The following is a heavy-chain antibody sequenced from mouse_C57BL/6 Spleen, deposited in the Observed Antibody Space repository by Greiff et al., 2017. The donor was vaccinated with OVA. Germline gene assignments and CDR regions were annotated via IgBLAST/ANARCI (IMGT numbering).Heavy chain of an antibody. D-gene: IGHD2-3*01. CDR1: GYTFTSYW. CDR2: IDPSDSYT. J-gene: IGHJ2*01. V-gene: IGHV1-59*01. Sequence: VQLQQPGAELVRPGTSVKLSCKASGYTFTSYWMHWVKQRPGQGLEWIGVIDPSDSYTNYNQKFKGKATLTVDTSSSTAYMQLSSLTSEDSAVYYCARDGSLYYFDYWGQGTTLTVSS. CDR3: ARDGSLYYFDY.